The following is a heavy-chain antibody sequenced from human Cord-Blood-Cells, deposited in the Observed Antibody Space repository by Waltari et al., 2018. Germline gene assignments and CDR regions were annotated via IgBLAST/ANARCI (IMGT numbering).Heavy chain of an antibody. CDR2: SYFGAKWYN. V-gene: IGHV6-1*01. Sequence: QVQLQPSGPGLVKPSPTLSHPCAISGDRVPSHSAAWTWIRPSPSRGLDGLARSYFGAKWYNDYAVFVKSRITINPDTSKNQFSLQLNSVTPEDTAVYYCARDPLGSRGGIYYFDYWGQGTLVTVSS. D-gene: IGHD3-16*01. CDR3: ARDPLGSRGGIYYFDY. J-gene: IGHJ4*02. CDR1: GDRVPSHSAA.